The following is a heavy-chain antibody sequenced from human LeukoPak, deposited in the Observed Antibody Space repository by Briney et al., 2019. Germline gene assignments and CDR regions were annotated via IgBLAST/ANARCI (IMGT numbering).Heavy chain of an antibody. CDR2: IYSGGST. J-gene: IGHJ4*02. D-gene: IGHD1-26*01. Sequence: PGGSLRLSSAASGFTVSSNYMNWVRQAPGKGLEWVSVIYSGGSTYYADSVRGRFTISRDSSKNTLYLQMNSLRAEDTAVYYCAREGATTSFDYWGQGTLVTVSS. CDR3: AREGATTSFDY. CDR1: GFTVSSNY. V-gene: IGHV3-53*01.